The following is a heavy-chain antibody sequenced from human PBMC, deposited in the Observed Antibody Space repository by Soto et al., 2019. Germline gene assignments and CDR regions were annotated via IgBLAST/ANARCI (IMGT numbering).Heavy chain of an antibody. CDR3: ARDLNSGSYYTFPSN. D-gene: IGHD3-10*01. CDR1: GYTFTSYG. V-gene: IGHV1-18*01. Sequence: ASVKVSCKASGYTFTSYGISWVRQAPGQGLEWMGWISAYNGNTNYAQKLQGRVTMTTDTSTSTAYMELRSLRSDDTAVYYCARDLNSGSYYTFPSNWGQGTLVTVSS. CDR2: ISAYNGNT. J-gene: IGHJ4*02.